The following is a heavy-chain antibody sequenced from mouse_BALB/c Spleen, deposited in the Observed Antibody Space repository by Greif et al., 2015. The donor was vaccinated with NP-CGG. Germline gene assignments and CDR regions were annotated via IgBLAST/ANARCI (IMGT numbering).Heavy chain of an antibody. CDR3: NSHPSSSYFDY. J-gene: IGHJ2*01. CDR1: GFNIKDYY. V-gene: IGHV14-4*02. D-gene: IGHD1-1*01. Sequence: VQLQQSGAELVRSGASVKLSCTASGFNIKDYYMHWVKQRPEQGLEWIGWIDPENGDTEYAPKFQGKATMTADTSSNXAYLQLSSLTTEDTAVYYCNSHPSSSYFDYWGQGTTLTVSS. CDR2: IDPENGDT.